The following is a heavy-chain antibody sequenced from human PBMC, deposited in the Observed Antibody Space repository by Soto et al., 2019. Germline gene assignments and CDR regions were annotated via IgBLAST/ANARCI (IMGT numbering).Heavy chain of an antibody. D-gene: IGHD3-22*01. Sequence: PSETLSLTCAVSGGSISSGGYSWSWIRQPPGKGLEWIGYIYHSGSTYYNPSLKSRVTISVDRSKNQFSLKLSSVTAADTAVYYCARGGSYYYDSSGYYVGHYYGMDVWGQGTTVTVSS. CDR1: GGSISSGGYS. J-gene: IGHJ6*02. CDR3: ARGGSYYYDSSGYYVGHYYGMDV. CDR2: IYHSGST. V-gene: IGHV4-30-2*01.